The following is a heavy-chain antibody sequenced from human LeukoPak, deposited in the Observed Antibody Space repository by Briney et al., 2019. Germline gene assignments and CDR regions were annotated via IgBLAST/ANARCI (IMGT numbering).Heavy chain of an antibody. Sequence: PGGSLRLSCAASGFTFSSYSMKWVRQAPGKGLEWVSSISSSSSYIYYADSVKGRFTISRDNAKNSLYLQMNSLRAEDTAVYYCARSGTTYCSSTSCPLPLYNLFDPWGQGTLVTVSS. CDR3: ARSGTTYCSSTSCPLPLYNLFDP. D-gene: IGHD2-2*01. V-gene: IGHV3-21*01. CDR2: ISSSSSYI. CDR1: GFTFSSYS. J-gene: IGHJ5*02.